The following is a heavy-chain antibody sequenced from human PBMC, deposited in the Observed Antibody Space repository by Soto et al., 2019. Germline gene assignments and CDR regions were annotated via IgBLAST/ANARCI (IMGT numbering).Heavy chain of an antibody. Sequence: VGSLRLSCAASGFTFSNAWMNWVRQAPGKGLEWVGRIKSKTDGGTTDYAAPVKGRFTISRDDSKNTLYLQMNSLKTEDTAVYYCTTDFDATLGYDFDYWGQGTLVTVSS. J-gene: IGHJ4*02. CDR2: IKSKTDGGTT. CDR3: TTDFDATLGYDFDY. CDR1: GFTFSNAW. V-gene: IGHV3-15*07. D-gene: IGHD2-15*01.